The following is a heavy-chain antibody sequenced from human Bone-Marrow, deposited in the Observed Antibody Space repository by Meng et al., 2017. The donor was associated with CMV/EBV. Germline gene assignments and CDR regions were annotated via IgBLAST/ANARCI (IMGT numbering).Heavy chain of an antibody. CDR2: IDSDGSGI. J-gene: IGHJ4*02. D-gene: IGHD6-13*01. CDR1: GFTFSRYW. CDR3: VSLTKKAAGVGPAR. V-gene: IGHV3-74*01. Sequence: GESLKISCAASGFTFSRYWMHWVRQAPGKGLVWVSRIDSDGSGISYADSVKGRFTVSRDNAENTLYLQMNSLGVEDTAVYYCVSLTKKAAGVGPARWGQGTLVTVSS.